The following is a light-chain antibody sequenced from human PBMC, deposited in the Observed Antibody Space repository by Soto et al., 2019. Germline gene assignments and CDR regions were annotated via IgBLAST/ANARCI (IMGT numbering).Light chain of an antibody. Sequence: VRMYQSPSALPATKGDRVTITYRASQSISNWLAWYQQKPGTAPKLLIYHASTLESGVPSRFSGSGSGSEFTLTISRLEPEDFAVYYCQQYGRSPPWTFGQGTKVDI. CDR1: QSISNW. J-gene: IGKJ1*01. V-gene: IGKV1-5*01. CDR3: QQYGRSPPWT. CDR2: HAS.